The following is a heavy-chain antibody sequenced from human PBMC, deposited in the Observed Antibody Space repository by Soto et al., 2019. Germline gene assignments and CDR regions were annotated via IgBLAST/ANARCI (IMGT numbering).Heavy chain of an antibody. V-gene: IGHV2-5*02. J-gene: IGHJ4*02. D-gene: IGHD3-3*01. CDR1: GFSLTTSGVG. CDR3: AHRVLLTVFGLVTTTAIYFDF. CDR2: IYWDDDK. Sequence: QITLNESGPTVVRPTETLTLTCRFSGFSLTTSGVGVGWIRQSPGKAPEWLALIYWDDDKRYSASLKSRLTITQITAKYQVFLTVSDLDPTDTATYYCAHRVLLTVFGLVTTTAIYFDFWGQGTPVAGSS.